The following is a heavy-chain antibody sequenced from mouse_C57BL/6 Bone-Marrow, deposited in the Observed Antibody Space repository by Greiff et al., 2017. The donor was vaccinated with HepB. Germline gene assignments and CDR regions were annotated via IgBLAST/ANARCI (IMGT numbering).Heavy chain of an antibody. CDR3: AIHSYCGSPPCFDY. D-gene: IGHD1-1*01. CDR2: IHPSDSDT. CDR1: GYTFTSYW. V-gene: IGHV1-74*01. Sequence: QVQLQQPGAELVKPGASVKVSCKASGYTFTSYWMHWVKQRPGQGLEWIARIHPSDSDTNYNQKFKGKATLPVDKSYSTAYMQLSSLTSEDSAVYSCAIHSYCGSPPCFDYWGQGTTLTVSS. J-gene: IGHJ2*01.